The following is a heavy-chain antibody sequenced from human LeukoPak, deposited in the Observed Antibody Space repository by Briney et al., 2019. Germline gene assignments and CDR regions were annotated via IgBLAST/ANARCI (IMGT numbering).Heavy chain of an antibody. CDR1: GYTFTGYY. V-gene: IGHV1-2*02. Sequence: ASVKVSCKASGYTFTGYYMHWVRQAPGQGLEWMGWINPNSGGTNYAQKFQGRVTMTRDTSISTAYMELSRLRSDDTAVYHCARVQGYCSSTSCYPDTNFDYWGQGTLVTVSS. D-gene: IGHD2-2*01. CDR2: INPNSGGT. J-gene: IGHJ4*02. CDR3: ARVQGYCSSTSCYPDTNFDY.